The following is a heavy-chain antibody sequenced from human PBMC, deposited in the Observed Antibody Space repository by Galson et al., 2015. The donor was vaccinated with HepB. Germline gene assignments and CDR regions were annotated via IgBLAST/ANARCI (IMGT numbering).Heavy chain of an antibody. CDR2: IYSGGST. D-gene: IGHD1-14*01. CDR3: ARELPASGAYYYGMDV. Sequence: SLRLSCAASGFTVSSNYMSWVRQAPGKGLEWVSVIYSGGSTYYADSVKGRFTISRDNSKNTLYLQMNSLRAEDTAVYYCARELPASGAYYYGMDVWGQGTTVTVSS. CDR1: GFTVSSNY. V-gene: IGHV3-53*01. J-gene: IGHJ6*02.